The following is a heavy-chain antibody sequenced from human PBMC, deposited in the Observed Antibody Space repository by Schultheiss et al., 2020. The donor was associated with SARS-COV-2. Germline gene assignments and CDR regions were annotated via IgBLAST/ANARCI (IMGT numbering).Heavy chain of an antibody. CDR1: GYTFTGYY. CDR2: INPNSGGT. Sequence: ASVKVSCKASGYTFTGYYMHWVRQAPGQGLEWMGWINPNSGGTNYAQKFEGRVTMTRDTSISTAYMELSRLRSDDTAVYYCAREQWLRFKGTLGYWGQGTLVTVSS. J-gene: IGHJ4*02. V-gene: IGHV1-2*02. CDR3: AREQWLRFKGTLGY. D-gene: IGHD5-12*01.